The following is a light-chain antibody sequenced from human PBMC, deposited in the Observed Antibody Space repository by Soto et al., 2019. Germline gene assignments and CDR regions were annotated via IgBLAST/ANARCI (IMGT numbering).Light chain of an antibody. CDR1: QSISSW. CDR3: QQYNSFWT. Sequence: DIQMTQSPSTLSASVGDRVTITCRASQSISSWLAWYQQKPGKAPKLLIYKASSSESGVPSRFSGSGSGTEFTLTIISLQPDDFATYYCQQYNSFWTFGQGTKVEIK. CDR2: KAS. J-gene: IGKJ1*01. V-gene: IGKV1-5*03.